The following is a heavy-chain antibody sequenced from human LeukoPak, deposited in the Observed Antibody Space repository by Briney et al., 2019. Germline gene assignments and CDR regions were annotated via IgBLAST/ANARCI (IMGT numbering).Heavy chain of an antibody. CDR2: ISYDGSNK. V-gene: IGHV3-30*04. D-gene: IGHD6-19*01. J-gene: IGHJ6*03. Sequence: GGSLRLSCAASGFTFSSYAMHWVRQAPGKGLEWVAVISYDGSNKYYADSVKGRFTISRDNSKNTLYLQMNGLRAKDTAVYYCAKQSSPFSWLVGYYYYMDVWGKGTTVTISS. CDR1: GFTFSSYA. CDR3: AKQSSPFSWLVGYYYYMDV.